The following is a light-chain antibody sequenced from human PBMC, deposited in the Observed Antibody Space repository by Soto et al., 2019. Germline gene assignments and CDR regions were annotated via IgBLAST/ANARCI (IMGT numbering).Light chain of an antibody. CDR1: QSISSY. V-gene: IGKV1-39*01. Sequence: DIQMTQSPSSLSASVGDRVTITCRASQSISSYLNLYQQKPGKAPKLLIYDASSLQSVVPSRFSVHGCVTVFTHTISSLQPEDFATYYCEQSYSTFLTFGQGTTVEI. J-gene: IGKJ1*01. CDR2: DAS. CDR3: EQSYSTFLT.